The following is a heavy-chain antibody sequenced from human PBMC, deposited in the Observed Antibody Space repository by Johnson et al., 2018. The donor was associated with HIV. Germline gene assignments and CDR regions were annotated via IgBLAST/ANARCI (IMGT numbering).Heavy chain of an antibody. CDR3: AKETQYKVGWDAFDL. Sequence: VQLVESGGGLIQPGGSLRLSCVGSGFTVSSNYMSWVRQAPGKGLEWVSVIYSGGSTYYADSVKGRFTISRDNSKNTVYLLMNRLRAEDTAVYYCAKETQYKVGWDAFDLWGQGTMVTVSS. CDR1: GFTVSSNY. CDR2: IYSGGST. D-gene: IGHD1-14*01. V-gene: IGHV3-53*01. J-gene: IGHJ3*01.